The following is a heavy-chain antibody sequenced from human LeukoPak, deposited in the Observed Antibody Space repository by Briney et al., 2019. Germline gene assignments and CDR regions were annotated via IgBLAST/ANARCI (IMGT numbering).Heavy chain of an antibody. Sequence: GVLRLSCTVSGFTVSSNSMSWVRQAPGKGLEWVSFIYSDNTHYSDYVKGRFTISRDNSKNTLYLQMNSLRAEDTAVYYCARRAGAYSHPYDYWGQGTLVTVSS. CDR3: ARRAGAYSHPYDY. CDR1: GFTVSSNS. CDR2: IYSDNT. J-gene: IGHJ4*02. V-gene: IGHV3-53*01. D-gene: IGHD4/OR15-4a*01.